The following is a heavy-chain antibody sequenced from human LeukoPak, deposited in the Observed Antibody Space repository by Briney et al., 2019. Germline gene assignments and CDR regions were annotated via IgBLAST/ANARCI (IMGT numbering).Heavy chain of an antibody. CDR3: AKDRYYDFWSGYSVWFDP. V-gene: IGHV3-23*01. D-gene: IGHD3-3*01. Sequence: PGGSLRLSCVASGFTFSSYAMSWVRQAPGKGLEWVSAISGSGGSTYYADSVKGRFTISRDNSKNTLYLQMNSLRAKDTAVYYCAKDRYYDFWSGYSVWFDPWGQGTLVTVSS. CDR1: GFTFSSYA. CDR2: ISGSGGST. J-gene: IGHJ5*02.